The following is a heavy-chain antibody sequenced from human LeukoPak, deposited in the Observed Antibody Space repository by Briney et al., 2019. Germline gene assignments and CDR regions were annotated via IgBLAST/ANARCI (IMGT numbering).Heavy chain of an antibody. D-gene: IGHD2-2*01. J-gene: IGHJ4*02. CDR2: ISGSGSYI. CDR3: ARDAVVPAAVFIDY. Sequence: GGSLRLSCAASGFTFRSYSMNWVRQAPGKGLEWVSSISGSGSYIYYADSVKGRFTISRDNAKNSLYLQMNSLRAEDTAVYYCARDAVVPAAVFIDYWGQGTLVTVSS. CDR1: GFTFRSYS. V-gene: IGHV3-21*01.